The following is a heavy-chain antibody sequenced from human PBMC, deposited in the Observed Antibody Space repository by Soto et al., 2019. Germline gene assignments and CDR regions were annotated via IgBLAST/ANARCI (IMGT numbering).Heavy chain of an antibody. CDR2: FDPEDGET. Sequence: GASVKVSCKVSGYTLTELSMHWVRQAPGKGLEWMGGFDPEDGETIYAQKFQGRVTITADESTSTAYMELSSLRSEDTAVYYCARENSGVYAGEYYYYGMDVWGQGTTVTVSS. J-gene: IGHJ6*02. CDR1: GYTLTELS. CDR3: ARENSGVYAGEYYYYGMDV. D-gene: IGHD2-8*01. V-gene: IGHV1-24*01.